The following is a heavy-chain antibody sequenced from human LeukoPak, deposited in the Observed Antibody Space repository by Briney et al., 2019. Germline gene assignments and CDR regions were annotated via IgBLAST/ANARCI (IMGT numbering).Heavy chain of an antibody. V-gene: IGHV3-23*01. CDR2: ISGSGGTT. CDR3: ARNMYSSSWFDYYYFDY. Sequence: GGSLRLSCAASGFTFSSYAMSWVRQAPGKGLEWVSGISGSGGTTYYVDSVKGRFTISRDNSKNTVYLQVNSLRAEDTAVYYCARNMYSSSWFDYYYFDYWGQGTLVTVSS. CDR1: GFTFSSYA. J-gene: IGHJ4*02. D-gene: IGHD6-13*01.